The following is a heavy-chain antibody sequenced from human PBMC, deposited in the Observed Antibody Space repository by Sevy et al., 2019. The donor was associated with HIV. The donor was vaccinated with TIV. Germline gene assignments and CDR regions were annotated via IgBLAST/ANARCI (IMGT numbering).Heavy chain of an antibody. CDR2: IIPIFGTA. V-gene: IGHV1-69*13. CDR3: AREQVVRGVIQANYFDP. D-gene: IGHD3-10*01. CDR1: GGTFSTYS. J-gene: IGHJ5*02. Sequence: ASVKVSCKSSGGTFSTYSINWVRQAPGQGLEWMGMIIPIFGTANYAQRFQGRVTITADESTSTAYMELTSLRSEDTAVYYCAREQVVRGVIQANYFDPWGQGTLVTVSS.